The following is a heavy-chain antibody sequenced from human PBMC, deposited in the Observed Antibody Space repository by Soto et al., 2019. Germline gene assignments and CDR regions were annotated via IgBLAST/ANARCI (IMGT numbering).Heavy chain of an antibody. J-gene: IGHJ4*02. CDR2: SIPIFGTA. Sequence: GSAVKVCCKASGGTFSNSVISWVRQAPGQGLEWMGGSIPIFGTANYAQKFQGRVTIIADESTSTTYMEVTSLRSEDTAVYYCERASIFVGVTPHEHYFDSWGQGTLVTVSS. V-gene: IGHV1-69*13. D-gene: IGHD3-9*01. CDR3: ERASIFVGVTPHEHYFDS. CDR1: GGTFSNSV.